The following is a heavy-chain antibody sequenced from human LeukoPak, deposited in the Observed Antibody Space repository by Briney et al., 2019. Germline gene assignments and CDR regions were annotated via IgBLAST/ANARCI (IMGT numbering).Heavy chain of an antibody. J-gene: IGHJ6*03. CDR2: IKSKTDGGTT. CDR3: TTDPLLGIYYYYYMDV. CDR1: GFTFSNAW. D-gene: IGHD7-27*01. Sequence: GGSLRLSCAASGFTFSNAWMSWVRQAPGKGLEWVGRIKSKTDGGTTDYAAPVKGRFTISRDDSKNTLYLQMNSLKTEDTAVYYCTTDPLLGIYYYYYMDVWGTGTTVTVSS. V-gene: IGHV3-15*01.